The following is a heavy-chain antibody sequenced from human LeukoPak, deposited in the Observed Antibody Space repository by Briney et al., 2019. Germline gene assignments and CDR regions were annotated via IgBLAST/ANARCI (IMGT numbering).Heavy chain of an antibody. CDR3: AKEGRSLQTY. Sequence: GGSLRLSCAASGFTGSNNYVSWVRQAPGMGLEWVSAIHSSGATCYADSVKGRFTISRDNAKNSLYLQMNSLRVEDTAVYYCAKEGRSLQTYWGQGTLVTVSS. CDR1: GFTGSNNY. V-gene: IGHV3-53*01. D-gene: IGHD5-24*01. CDR2: IHSSGAT. J-gene: IGHJ4*02.